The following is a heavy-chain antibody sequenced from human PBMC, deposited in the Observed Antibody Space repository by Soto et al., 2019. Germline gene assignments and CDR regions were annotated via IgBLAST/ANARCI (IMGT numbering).Heavy chain of an antibody. D-gene: IGHD3-10*01. J-gene: IGHJ4*02. CDR2: IYYSGST. CDR3: ARPYGSCFDY. V-gene: IGHV4-59*08. Sequence: PSETLSLTSTGFGCPISSYYWCWIRQPPGKGLEWIGYIYYSGSTNYNPSLKSRVTISVDTSKNQFSLKLSSVTAADTAVYYCARPYGSCFDYWGQGTLVTVS. CDR1: GCPISSYY.